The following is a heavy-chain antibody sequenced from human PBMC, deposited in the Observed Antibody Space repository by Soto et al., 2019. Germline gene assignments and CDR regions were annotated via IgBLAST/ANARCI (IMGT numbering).Heavy chain of an antibody. D-gene: IGHD1-1*01. CDR2: ISSSDTI. CDR1: GFTFSDYY. V-gene: IGHV3-11*01. J-gene: IGHJ4*02. Sequence: GGSLRLSCAASGFTFSDYYMSWIRQAPGKGLEWVSYISSSDTIYYADSVKGRFTISRDNAKNSLYLQMNSLGADDTAVYFCARAPKITWNEFYYFDYWGQGTLVTVSS. CDR3: ARAPKITWNEFYYFDY.